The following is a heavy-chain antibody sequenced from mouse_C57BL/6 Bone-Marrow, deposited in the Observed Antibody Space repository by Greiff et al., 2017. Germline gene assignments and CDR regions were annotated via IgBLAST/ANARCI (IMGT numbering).Heavy chain of an antibody. CDR2: IDPSDSYT. Sequence: QVQLQQSGAELVMPGASVKLSCRASGYTFTSHWMHWVKQRPGQGLEWIGEIDPSDSYTNYNQTFKGKSTLTVDKSSSTSYMQLSSLTSEDSAVYYCVRRRFPCYFDYWGQGTTLTVSS. V-gene: IGHV1-69*01. CDR3: VRRRFPCYFDY. CDR1: GYTFTSHW. J-gene: IGHJ2*01.